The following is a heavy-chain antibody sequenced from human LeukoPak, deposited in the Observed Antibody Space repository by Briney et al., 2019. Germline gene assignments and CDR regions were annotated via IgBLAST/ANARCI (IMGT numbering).Heavy chain of an antibody. CDR1: GYSFTSYW. J-gene: IGHJ4*02. CDR3: ARRSIAAAGTFDY. V-gene: IGHV5-51*01. Sequence: ESLQISCKGSGYSFTSYWIGWVRQVPGKGLEWMGIIYPDDSDTTYSPSFQGQVTISADKSISTAYLQWSTLKASDTAIYYCARRSIAAAGTFDYWGQGTLVTVSS. CDR2: IYPDDSDT. D-gene: IGHD6-13*01.